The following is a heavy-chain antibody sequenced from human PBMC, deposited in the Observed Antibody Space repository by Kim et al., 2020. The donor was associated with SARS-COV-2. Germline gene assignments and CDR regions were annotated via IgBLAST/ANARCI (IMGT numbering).Heavy chain of an antibody. CDR3: AKDASWTIFRTGYDY. CDR1: GFTFSSYA. CDR2: IYSGGSST. J-gene: IGHJ4*02. Sequence: GGSLRLSCAASGFTFSSYAMSWVRQAPGKGLEWVSVIYSGGSSTYYADSVKGRFTISRDNSKNTLYLQMNSLRAEDTAVYYCAKDASWTIFRTGYDYWGQGTLVTVSS. V-gene: IGHV3-23*03. D-gene: IGHD3-9*01.